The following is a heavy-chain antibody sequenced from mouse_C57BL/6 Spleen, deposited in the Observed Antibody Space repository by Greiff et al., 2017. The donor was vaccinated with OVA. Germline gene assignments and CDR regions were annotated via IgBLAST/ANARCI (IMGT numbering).Heavy chain of an antibody. CDR3: ARTSDCDYYFDY. V-gene: IGHV2-2*01. D-gene: IGHD2-4*01. CDR1: GFSLTSYG. Sequence: VQLQQSGPGLVQPAQSLSITCTASGFSLTSYGVTWVRQSPGKGLEWLGEIWSGGGTDYNEAFISRLSISKDKSKSQVFFKINSLKADDTAIYYCARTSDCDYYFDYWGQGTTLTVSS. J-gene: IGHJ2*01. CDR2: IWSGGGT.